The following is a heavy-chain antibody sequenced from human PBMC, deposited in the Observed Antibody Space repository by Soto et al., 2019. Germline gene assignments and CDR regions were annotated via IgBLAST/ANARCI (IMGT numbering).Heavy chain of an antibody. CDR2: INPHGGST. CDR3: ARSAGVNFGIIIDHPDWFAP. V-gene: IGHV1-46*01. Sequence: ASVKVCCKEPRNTFTSYYINWVRQAPGRGLEWMGVINPHGGSTAYAQKFKGRVTLTSDTSASTVYMVVSSLTSEDTAMYYCARSAGVNFGIIIDHPDWFAPWGRGTIVTVSS. D-gene: IGHD3-3*01. CDR1: RNTFTSYY. J-gene: IGHJ5*01.